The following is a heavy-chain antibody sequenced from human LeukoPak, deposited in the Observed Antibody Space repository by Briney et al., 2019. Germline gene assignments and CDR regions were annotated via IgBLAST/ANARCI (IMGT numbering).Heavy chain of an antibody. CDR3: ARGGGYGSGSYQRFDY. CDR2: IIPIFGTA. V-gene: IGHV1-69*06. CDR1: GYTFSSYA. J-gene: IGHJ4*02. Sequence: ASVKVSCKASGYTFSSYAISWVRQAPGQGLEWMGGIIPIFGTANYAQKFQGRVTITADKSTSTAYMELSSLRSEDTAVYYCARGGGYGSGSYQRFDYWGQGTLVTVSS. D-gene: IGHD3-10*01.